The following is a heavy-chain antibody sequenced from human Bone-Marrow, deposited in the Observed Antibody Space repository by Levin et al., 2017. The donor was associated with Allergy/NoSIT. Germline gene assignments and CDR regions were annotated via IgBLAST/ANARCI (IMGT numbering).Heavy chain of an antibody. CDR2: IIPIFGTA. V-gene: IGHV1-69*06. D-gene: IGHD3-10*01. J-gene: IGHJ5*02. Sequence: SVKVSCKASGGTFSSYAISWVRQAPGQGLEWMGGIIPIFGTANYAQKLQGRVTITADKSTSTAYMELSSLRSEDTAVYYCARGLGSLGWFDPWGQGTLVTVSS. CDR1: GGTFSSYA. CDR3: ARGLGSLGWFDP.